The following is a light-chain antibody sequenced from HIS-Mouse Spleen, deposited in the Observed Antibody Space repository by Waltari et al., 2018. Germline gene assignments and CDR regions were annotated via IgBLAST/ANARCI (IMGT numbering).Light chain of an antibody. V-gene: IGLV3-10*01. J-gene: IGLJ2*01. CDR3: YSTDSSGNHRV. CDR1: ALPKNY. Sequence: SYELTQPPSVSVSPGQTARITCSGDALPKNYAYWYQQKSGQAPGLVIYEDSKRPSGLPERFSGSSSGTMATLTIGGAQVEDEADYYCYSTDSSGNHRVFGGGTKLTVL. CDR2: EDS.